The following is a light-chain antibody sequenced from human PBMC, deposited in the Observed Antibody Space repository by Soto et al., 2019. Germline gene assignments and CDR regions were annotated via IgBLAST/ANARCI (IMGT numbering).Light chain of an antibody. V-gene: IGLV2-14*01. CDR2: EVT. J-gene: IGLJ3*02. CDR3: SSYTTSTTGV. Sequence: QSALTQPASVSGSPGQSITISCTGTNSDVGGYNYVSWYQQHPGKAPKLMIYEVTNRPSGVSNRFSGSKSGNTASLTISGLQAEDDADYYCSSYTTSTTGVFGGGTKLSVL. CDR1: NSDVGGYNY.